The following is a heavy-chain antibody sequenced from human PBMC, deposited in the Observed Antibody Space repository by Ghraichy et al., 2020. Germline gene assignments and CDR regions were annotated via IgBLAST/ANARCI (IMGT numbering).Heavy chain of an antibody. CDR2: ISGSGGST. CDR1: GFTFSSYA. Sequence: GGSLRLSCAASGFTFSSYAMSWVRQAPGKGLEWVSAISGSGGSTYYADSVKGRFTISRDNSKNTLYLQMNSLRAEDTAVYYCAKDYYDSSGDDYYYYYYMDVWGKGTTVTVSS. J-gene: IGHJ6*03. D-gene: IGHD3-22*01. V-gene: IGHV3-23*01. CDR3: AKDYYDSSGDDYYYYYYMDV.